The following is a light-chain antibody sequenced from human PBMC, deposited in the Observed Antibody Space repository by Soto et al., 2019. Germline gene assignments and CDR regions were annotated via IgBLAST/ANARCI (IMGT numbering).Light chain of an antibody. J-gene: IGKJ1*01. V-gene: IGKV3-20*01. CDR2: GAS. CDR1: QSVSSA. Sequence: EIVMTQSPATLSVSPGERATLSCRASQSVSSALVWYQQKPGQAPRRLIYGASYRATGIPDRFSGSGSGTDFTLTISRLEPEDFAVYYCHYYGTSPQTFGQGTKVDIK. CDR3: HYYGTSPQT.